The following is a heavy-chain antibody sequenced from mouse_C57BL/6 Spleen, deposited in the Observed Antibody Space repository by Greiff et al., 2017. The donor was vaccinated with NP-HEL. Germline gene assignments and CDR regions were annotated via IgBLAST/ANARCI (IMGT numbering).Heavy chain of an antibody. Sequence: EVKLVESGPGLVKPSQSLSLTCSVTGYSITSGYYWNWIRQFPGNKLEWMGYISYDGSNNYNPSLKNRISITRDTSKNQFFLKLNSVTTEDTATYYCARDRYGSSWGYFDYWGQGTTLTVAS. J-gene: IGHJ2*01. CDR2: ISYDGSN. D-gene: IGHD1-1*01. V-gene: IGHV3-6*01. CDR3: ARDRYGSSWGYFDY. CDR1: GYSITSGYY.